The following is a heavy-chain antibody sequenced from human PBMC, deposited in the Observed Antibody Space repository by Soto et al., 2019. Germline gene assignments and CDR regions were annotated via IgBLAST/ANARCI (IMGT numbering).Heavy chain of an antibody. V-gene: IGHV4-30-4*01. CDR3: ARESGAAEDYYYYYGMDV. J-gene: IGHJ6*02. CDR2: IYYSGST. CDR1: GGSISSGDYY. Sequence: QVQLQESGPGLVKPSQTLSLTCTVSGGSISSGDYYWSWIRQPPGKGLEWIGYIYYSGSTYYNPSLKSRVTISVDTSKNQFSLKLSSVTAADTAVYYCARESGAAEDYYYYYGMDVWGQGTTVTVSS.